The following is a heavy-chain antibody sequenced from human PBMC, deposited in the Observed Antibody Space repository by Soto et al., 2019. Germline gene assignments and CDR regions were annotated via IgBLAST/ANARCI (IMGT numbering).Heavy chain of an antibody. CDR1: GGSFSGYY. CDR3: ARGSSTELAQDWFDP. V-gene: IGHV4-34*01. J-gene: IGHJ5*02. Sequence: SETLSLTCAVYGGSFSGYYWSWIRQPPGKGLEWIGEINHSGSTNYNPSLKSRVTISVDTPKNQFSLKLSSVTAADTAVYYCARGSSTELAQDWFDPWGQGTLVT. CDR2: INHSGST. D-gene: IGHD1-7*01.